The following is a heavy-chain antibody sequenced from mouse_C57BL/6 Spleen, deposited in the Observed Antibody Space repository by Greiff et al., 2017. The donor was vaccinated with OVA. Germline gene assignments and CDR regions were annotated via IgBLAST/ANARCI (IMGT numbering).Heavy chain of an antibody. CDR1: GYTFTSYW. Sequence: VQLQQPGAELVRPGSSVKLSCKASGYTFTSYWMHWVKQRPIQGLEWIGNIDPSDSDTHYNQKFKDKATLTVDKSSSTAYMQLSSLTSEDSAVYYCARIYDGYYFDYWGQGTTLTVSS. J-gene: IGHJ2*01. CDR3: ARIYDGYYFDY. D-gene: IGHD2-3*01. CDR2: IDPSDSDT. V-gene: IGHV1-52*01.